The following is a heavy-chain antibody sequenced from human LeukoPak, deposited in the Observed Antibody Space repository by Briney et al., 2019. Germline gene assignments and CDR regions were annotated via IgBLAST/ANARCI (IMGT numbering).Heavy chain of an antibody. CDR1: GFTFSYYG. V-gene: IGHV3-30*02. D-gene: IGHD1-26*01. CDR3: AKSHLPNAYSGTYYCDY. Sequence: GGSLRLSCAASGFTFSYYGMHWIRQAPGKGLEWVAFIRYDESKKFYGDSVKGRFTISRDNSKNTLYLQMNSLRTEDTAVYYCAKSHLPNAYSGTYYCDYWGQGTLVTVSS. J-gene: IGHJ4*02. CDR2: IRYDESKK.